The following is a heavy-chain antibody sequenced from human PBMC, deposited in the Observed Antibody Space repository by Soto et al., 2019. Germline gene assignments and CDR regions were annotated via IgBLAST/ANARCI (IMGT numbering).Heavy chain of an antibody. Sequence: GGSLRLSCAASGFTFSSYAMHWVRQAPGKGLEWVAVISYDGSNKYYADSVKGRFTISRDNSKNTLYLQMNSLRAEDTAVYYCARDGRLDYGDPRHYYYGIDVWGQGTTVTVSS. CDR2: ISYDGSNK. CDR1: GFTFSSYA. J-gene: IGHJ6*02. CDR3: ARDGRLDYGDPRHYYYGIDV. D-gene: IGHD4-17*01. V-gene: IGHV3-30-3*01.